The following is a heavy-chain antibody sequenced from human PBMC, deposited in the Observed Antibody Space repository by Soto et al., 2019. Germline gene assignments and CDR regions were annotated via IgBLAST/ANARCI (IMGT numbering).Heavy chain of an antibody. D-gene: IGHD3-10*02. CDR3: ARSPLSYDYVRQTWREVGDSFDV. CDR2: LIHGGST. Sequence: PSETLSLTCAIYNSSLGAFHWTWIRQAPGKGLEWIGELIHGGSTNYNPSLKSRVTFSLDTSKSQFSLHVMSVTAADTAVYYCARSPLSYDYVRQTWREVGDSFDVWGRGTSVT. J-gene: IGHJ3*01. CDR1: NSSLGAFH. V-gene: IGHV4-34*12.